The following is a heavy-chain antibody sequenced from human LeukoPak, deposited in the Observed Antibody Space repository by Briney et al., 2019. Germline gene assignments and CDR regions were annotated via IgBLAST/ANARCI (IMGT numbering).Heavy chain of an antibody. CDR3: ARGYCSGGSCYQFFDY. Sequence: GGSLRLSCAASGFTFSSYAMSWVRQAPGKGLEWVSSIGGSGTSTYYADSVKGRFTISRDNSKNTLDLQMNSLTAEDTAVYYCARGYCSGGSCYQFFDYWGQGTLVTVSP. J-gene: IGHJ4*02. CDR1: GFTFSSYA. D-gene: IGHD2-15*01. CDR2: IGGSGTST. V-gene: IGHV3-23*01.